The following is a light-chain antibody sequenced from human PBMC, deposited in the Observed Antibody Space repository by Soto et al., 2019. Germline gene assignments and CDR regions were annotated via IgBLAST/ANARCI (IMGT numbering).Light chain of an antibody. CDR1: QSISSN. CDR3: QQYSSSRT. CDR2: GAS. V-gene: IGKV3-15*01. J-gene: IGKJ1*01. Sequence: EIMLTQSPATLSVSPGESATLSCRASQSISSNLAWYQRKPGQSPRLLIYGASSRATGVPVRFSGSGSETDFTLTITRLEPEDFAVYYCQQYSSSRTFGQGTKVDIK.